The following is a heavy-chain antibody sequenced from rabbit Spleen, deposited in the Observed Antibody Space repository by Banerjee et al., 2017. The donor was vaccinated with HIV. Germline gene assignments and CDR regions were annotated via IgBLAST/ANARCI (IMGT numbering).Heavy chain of an antibody. CDR2: IYTANGAT. V-gene: IGHV1S45*01. D-gene: IGHD4-2*01. CDR1: GFSFSNNYD. Sequence: QEQLVESGGGLVQPGGSLKLSCTASGFSFSNNYDIFWVRQAPGKGLEWIGYIYTANGATYYANWAKGRFTISKTSSTTVTLQLTSLTVADTATYFCARDLDGGTWYFLNLWGPGTLVTVS. J-gene: IGHJ4*01. CDR3: ARDLDGGTWYFLNL.